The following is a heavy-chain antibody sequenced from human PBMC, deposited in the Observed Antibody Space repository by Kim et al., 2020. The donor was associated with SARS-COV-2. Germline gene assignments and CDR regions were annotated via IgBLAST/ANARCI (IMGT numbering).Heavy chain of an antibody. D-gene: IGHD3-10*01. J-gene: IGHJ4*02. V-gene: IGHV4-31*02. Sequence: RTDHNPSIKRRVTISEETSKNQFCLKLSSVTAADTAVYYCARGGGESYDYWGQGTLVTVSS. CDR2: RT. CDR3: ARGGGESYDY.